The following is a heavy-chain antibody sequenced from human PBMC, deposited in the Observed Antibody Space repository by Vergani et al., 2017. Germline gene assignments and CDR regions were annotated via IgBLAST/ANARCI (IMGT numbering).Heavy chain of an antibody. CDR2: IQKDGIDK. Sequence: QVQLVESGGGVVQPGESLRLSCAASGFPFSTYGMHWVRQAPGKGLEWVAFIQKDGIDKFYADSVRGRFTISRDISKNTLYLQMNSLRAEDTAVYYCAGANTGPTRYYYYMDVWGKGTTVTVSS. J-gene: IGHJ6*03. V-gene: IGHV3-30*02. CDR3: AGANTGPTRYYYYMDV. D-gene: IGHD2-8*02. CDR1: GFPFSTYG.